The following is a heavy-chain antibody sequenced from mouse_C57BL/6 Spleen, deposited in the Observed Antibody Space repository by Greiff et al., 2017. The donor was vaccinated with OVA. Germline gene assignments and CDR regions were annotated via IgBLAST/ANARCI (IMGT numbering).Heavy chain of an antibody. Sequence: QVQLQQSGPELVKPGASVKISCKASGYAFSSSWMNWVKQRPGKGLEWIGRIYPGDGDTNYNGKFKSKATLTADKSSSTAYMQLSSLTSEDSAVYFCARWTHYYGSSYDYWGQGTTLTVSS. V-gene: IGHV1-82*01. CDR1: GYAFSSSW. CDR3: ARWTHYYGSSYDY. CDR2: IYPGDGDT. J-gene: IGHJ2*01. D-gene: IGHD1-1*01.